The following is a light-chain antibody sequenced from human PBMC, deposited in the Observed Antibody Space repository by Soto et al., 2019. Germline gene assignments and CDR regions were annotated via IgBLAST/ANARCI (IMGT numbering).Light chain of an antibody. CDR1: SSNIGAGYD. CDR2: GNS. Sequence: QSVLTQPPSVSEAPGQRVTISCTGSSSNIGAGYDVHWYQQLPGTAPKLLIYGNSNRPSGVPDRFSGSKSGTSASLAITGLQAEDEADSYCQSYDSSLSGWVFGGGTKVTVL. J-gene: IGLJ3*02. CDR3: QSYDSSLSGWV. V-gene: IGLV1-40*01.